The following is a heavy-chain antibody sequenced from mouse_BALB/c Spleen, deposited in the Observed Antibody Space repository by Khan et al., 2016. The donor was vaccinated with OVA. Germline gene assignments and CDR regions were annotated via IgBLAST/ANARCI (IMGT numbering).Heavy chain of an antibody. D-gene: IGHD1-3*01. CDR3: ARSSYKYSFVY. CDR2: IIYTGYT. V-gene: IGHV3-8*02. Sequence: EVQLQESGPSLVKPSQTLSLTCSVTGDSITSGYWNWIRKFPGNKLEYMGYIIYTGYTYYNPSLKSRISITRHTSKNQYYLHLNSVTDEDTATYYCARSSYKYSFVYWGQGTLVTVSA. CDR1: GDSITSGY. J-gene: IGHJ3*01.